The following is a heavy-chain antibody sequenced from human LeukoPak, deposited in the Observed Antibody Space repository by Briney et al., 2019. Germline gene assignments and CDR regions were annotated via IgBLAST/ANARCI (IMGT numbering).Heavy chain of an antibody. CDR1: GGSMSPYH. CDR2: IYYSGST. CDR3: ARAVSGRFDY. J-gene: IGHJ4*02. Sequence: KASETLSLTYTVSGGSMSPYHWGWIRQPPGKGLEWTGYIYYSGSTNYNPSLNSRVTISVDTSKNQFSLRLSSVTAADTAIYYCARAVSGRFDYWGQGTLVTVSS. D-gene: IGHD6-19*01. V-gene: IGHV4-59*08.